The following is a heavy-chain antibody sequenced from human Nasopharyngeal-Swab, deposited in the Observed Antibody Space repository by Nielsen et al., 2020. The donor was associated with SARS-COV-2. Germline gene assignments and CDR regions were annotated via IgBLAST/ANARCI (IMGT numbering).Heavy chain of an antibody. CDR1: GFTFSSYS. CDR3: ARGCVLTGPSCYYYGMDV. V-gene: IGHV3-21*01. J-gene: IGHJ6*02. Sequence: GGSLRLSSASSGFTFSSYSINWFRLAPGKGLEWVSSISSSSSYIYYADSVKGRFTISRDNAKNSLYLQMNSLRDEDTAVYYCARGCVLTGPSCYYYGMDVWGQGTTVTVSS. D-gene: IGHD3-9*01. CDR2: ISSSSSYI.